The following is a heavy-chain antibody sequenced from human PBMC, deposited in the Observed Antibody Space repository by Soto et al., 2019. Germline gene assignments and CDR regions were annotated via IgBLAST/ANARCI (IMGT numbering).Heavy chain of an antibody. CDR2: ISGSGGST. D-gene: IGHD3-3*01. J-gene: IGHJ6*02. Sequence: HPGGSLRLSCAASGFTFSSYAMNWVRQAPGKGLEWVSAISGSGGSTYYADSVKGRFTISRDNSKNTPYLQMNSLRAEDTAVYYCARDRYSYYDFWSGSLPYYYFGMDVWGQGTTVTVSS. CDR3: ARDRYSYYDFWSGSLPYYYFGMDV. V-gene: IGHV3-23*01. CDR1: GFTFSSYA.